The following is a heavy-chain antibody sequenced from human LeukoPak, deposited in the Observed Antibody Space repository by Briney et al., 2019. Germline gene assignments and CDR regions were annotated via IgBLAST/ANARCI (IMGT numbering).Heavy chain of an antibody. J-gene: IGHJ4*02. Sequence: GGSLRLSCAASGCTFSTNWMTWVRQAPGKGLEWVANINQDGGEKYYVDSVKGRFTISRDNAKTSLYLQMNSLRAEDTAVYHCATGRGCPSCYLPDYWGQGTLVTVSS. CDR2: INQDGGEK. D-gene: IGHD2-2*01. V-gene: IGHV3-7*01. CDR1: GCTFSTNW. CDR3: ATGRGCPSCYLPDY.